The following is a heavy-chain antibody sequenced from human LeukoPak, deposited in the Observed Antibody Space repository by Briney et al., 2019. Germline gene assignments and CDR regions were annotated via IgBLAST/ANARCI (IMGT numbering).Heavy chain of an antibody. CDR3: ARDYSDGDYGMDV. CDR2: ISSSGSTI. Sequence: GGSLRLSCAASGFTFSSYSMHWVRQAPGKGLEWVSYISSSGSTIYYADSVKGRFTISRDNAKNSLYLQMNSLRAEDTAVYYCARDYSDGDYGMDVWGQGTTVTVSS. V-gene: IGHV3-48*04. D-gene: IGHD4-17*01. CDR1: GFTFSSYS. J-gene: IGHJ6*02.